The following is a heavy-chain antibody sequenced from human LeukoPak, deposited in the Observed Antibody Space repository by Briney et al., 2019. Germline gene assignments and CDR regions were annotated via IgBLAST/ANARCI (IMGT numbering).Heavy chain of an antibody. D-gene: IGHD2-2*01. J-gene: IGHJ6*03. V-gene: IGHV3-30*02. CDR2: IRYDGSNK. Sequence: GGSLRLSCAASGFTFSSYGMHWVRQAPGKGLEWVAFIRYDGSNKYYADSVKGRFTISRDSAKNSLYLQMNSLRAEDTAVYYCAREEGITYCSSTSCYACCYYYMDVWGKGTTVTVSS. CDR3: AREEGITYCSSTSCYACCYYYMDV. CDR1: GFTFSSYG.